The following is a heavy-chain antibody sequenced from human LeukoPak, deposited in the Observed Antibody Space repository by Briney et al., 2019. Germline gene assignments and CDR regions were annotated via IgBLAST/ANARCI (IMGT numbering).Heavy chain of an antibody. D-gene: IGHD1-26*01. J-gene: IGHJ4*02. CDR3: AKGELLYFDY. Sequence: GGSLRLSCAASGFSFSSYSMNWVRQAPGKGLEWVSSISSSSSYIYYADSVKGRFTISRDNAKNSLYLQMNSLRAEDTAVYYCAKGELLYFDYWGQGTLVTVSS. CDR1: GFSFSSYS. V-gene: IGHV3-21*01. CDR2: ISSSSSYI.